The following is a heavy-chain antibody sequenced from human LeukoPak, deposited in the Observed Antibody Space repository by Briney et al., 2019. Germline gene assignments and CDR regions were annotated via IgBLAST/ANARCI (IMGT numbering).Heavy chain of an antibody. V-gene: IGHV1-69*04. J-gene: IGHJ5*02. CDR1: GGTFSSYA. CDR3: ARDSSLSSSYNWFDP. D-gene: IGHD6-13*01. Sequence: SVKVSCKASGGTFSSYAISWVRQAPGQGLEWMGRIIPILGIANYAQKFQGRVTITADKSTSTAYMELSSLRSEDTAVYYCARDSSLSSSYNWFDPWGQGTLVTVSS. CDR2: IIPILGIA.